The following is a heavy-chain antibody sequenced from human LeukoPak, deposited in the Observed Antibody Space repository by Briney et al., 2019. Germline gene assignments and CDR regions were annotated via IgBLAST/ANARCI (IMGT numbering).Heavy chain of an antibody. J-gene: IGHJ4*02. V-gene: IGHV1-69*13. CDR3: ARFYGSGSHGTFDY. CDR2: IIPIFGTE. Sequence: SVKVSFKASGGTFSIYAISWVRQAPGQGLEWMGGIIPIFGTENYAQKFQGRVTITADESTSTAYMELSSLRSEDTAVYYCARFYGSGSHGTFDYWGQGTLVTVSS. CDR1: GGTFSIYA. D-gene: IGHD3-10*01.